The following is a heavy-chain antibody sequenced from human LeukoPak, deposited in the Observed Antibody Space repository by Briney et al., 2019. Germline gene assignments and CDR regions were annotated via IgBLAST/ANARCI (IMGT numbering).Heavy chain of an antibody. D-gene: IGHD3-10*01. V-gene: IGHV3-21*01. CDR2: ISSSSSYI. CDR1: GFTFSSYS. J-gene: IGHJ4*02. Sequence: GGSLRLSCAASGFTFSSYSMNWVRQAPGKGLEWVSSISSSSSYIYYADSVKGRFTISRDNAKNSLYLQMNSLRAEDTAVYYCARGAVYYYGSGSLRHWGQGTLVTVSS. CDR3: ARGAVYYYGSGSLRH.